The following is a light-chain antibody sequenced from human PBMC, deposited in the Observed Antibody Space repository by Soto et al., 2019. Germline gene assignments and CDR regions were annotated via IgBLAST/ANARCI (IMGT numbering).Light chain of an antibody. CDR3: QHYSTYPIT. CDR2: DAS. J-gene: IGKJ4*01. V-gene: IGKV1-5*01. Sequence: DIQMTQSPSTLSASVGDRVTVTCRASQSISRWVAWYQQKPGKAPDLLIYDASSLKSGAPSRFSGSGSGTEFTLTISSLQPDDFATYYCQHYSTYPITFGGGTKVDLK. CDR1: QSISRW.